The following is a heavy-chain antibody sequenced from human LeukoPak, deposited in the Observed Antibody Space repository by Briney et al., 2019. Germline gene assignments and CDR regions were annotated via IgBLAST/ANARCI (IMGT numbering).Heavy chain of an antibody. CDR3: ARDYAYCGGDCYSYPYFDY. D-gene: IGHD2-21*01. CDR2: ISSSSSTI. Sequence: GGSLRLSCAASGFTFSSYSMNWVRQAPGKGLEWVSYISSSSSTIYYADSVKGRFTISRDNAKNSLYLQMNSLRAEDTAVDYCARDYAYCGGDCYSYPYFDYWGQGTLVTVSS. J-gene: IGHJ4*02. V-gene: IGHV3-48*01. CDR1: GFTFSSYS.